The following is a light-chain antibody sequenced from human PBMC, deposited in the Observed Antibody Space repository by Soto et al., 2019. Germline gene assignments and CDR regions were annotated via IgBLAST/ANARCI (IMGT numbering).Light chain of an antibody. Sequence: QSALTQPASVSGSPGQSITISCTGTSSDVGGYNYVSWYQQHPGKVPKLMIFEVSNRPSGVSNRFSGSKSGNTASLTISGLQAEDEADYYCTSYTTRNLWVFGGGTQLTVL. CDR2: EVS. CDR3: TSYTTRNLWV. CDR1: SSDVGGYNY. J-gene: IGLJ3*02. V-gene: IGLV2-14*01.